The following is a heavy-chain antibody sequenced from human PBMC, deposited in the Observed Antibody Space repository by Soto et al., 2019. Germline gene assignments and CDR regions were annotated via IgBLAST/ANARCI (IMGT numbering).Heavy chain of an antibody. CDR2: ISYDGSNK. CDR1: GFTFSSYA. J-gene: IGHJ6*02. Sequence: QVQLVESGGGVVQPGRSLRLSCAASGFTFSSYAMHWVRQAPGKGLEWVAVISYDGSNKYYADSVKGRFTISRDNSKNTLYLQMNSLRAEDTAVYYCARAERGTGTSFPYGMDVWGQGTTVTVSS. V-gene: IGHV3-30-3*01. CDR3: ARAERGTGTSFPYGMDV. D-gene: IGHD1-7*01.